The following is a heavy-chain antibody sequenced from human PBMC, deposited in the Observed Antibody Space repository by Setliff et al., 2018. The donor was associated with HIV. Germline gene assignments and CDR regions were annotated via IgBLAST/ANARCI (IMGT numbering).Heavy chain of an antibody. V-gene: IGHV4-34*01. J-gene: IGHJ2*01. CDR1: GGSFSDYY. CDR3: ARHPAEGSGSYAALKRYFDL. CDR2: INHSGST. Sequence: SETLSLTCAVYGGSFSDYYWSWIRRPPGKGLEWIGEINHSGSTKYNASLQSRVTISVDTSKNHFSLKLSSVTAADTAIYYCARHPAEGSGSYAALKRYFDLWGRGTLVTVSS. D-gene: IGHD3-10*01.